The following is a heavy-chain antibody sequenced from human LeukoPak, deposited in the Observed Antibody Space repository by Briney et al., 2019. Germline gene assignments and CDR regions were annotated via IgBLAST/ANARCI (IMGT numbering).Heavy chain of an antibody. Sequence: QTGGSLRLSCAASGFTFDDYAMHGVRHAPGKGLEWVSGIWWNSGSIGYADSEKGRFTISRDNAKNSLYLQMNSLRAEDTALYYCAKEEGYFDWLEPHFDYWGQGTLVTVSS. CDR2: IWWNSGSI. CDR1: GFTFDDYA. CDR3: AKEEGYFDWLEPHFDY. D-gene: IGHD3-9*01. J-gene: IGHJ4*02. V-gene: IGHV3-9*01.